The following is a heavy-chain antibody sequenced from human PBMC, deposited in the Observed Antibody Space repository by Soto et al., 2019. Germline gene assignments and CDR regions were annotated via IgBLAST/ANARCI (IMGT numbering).Heavy chain of an antibody. CDR1: GYTLTSYD. J-gene: IGHJ4*02. V-gene: IGHV1-18*01. CDR2: SSTYSSRT. D-gene: IGHD2-21*02. CDR3: VRESISSATAFDY. Sequence: QAQLVQSGAEVKKPGASVKVSCKASGYTLTSYDISWVRQAPGQGLEWMGWSSTYSSRTNFAQKFRGRVTVTTDTSTSTVYMELRTLTSDDTAVYYYVRESISSATAFDYWGQGTLVTVSS.